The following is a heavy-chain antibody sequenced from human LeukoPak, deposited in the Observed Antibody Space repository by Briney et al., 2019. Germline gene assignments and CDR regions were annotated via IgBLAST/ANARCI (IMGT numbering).Heavy chain of an antibody. J-gene: IGHJ4*02. CDR1: GFTFSDYY. CDR3: AKCLGGSISARVPLGY. Sequence: GGSLRLSCAASGFTFSDYYMSWIRQAPGKGLEWVSYISSSGSTIYYADSVKGRFTISRDNSKNTLYLQMNSLRAEDTAVYYCAKCLGGSISARVPLGYWGQGTLVTVSS. D-gene: IGHD3-10*01. V-gene: IGHV3-11*01. CDR2: ISSSGSTI.